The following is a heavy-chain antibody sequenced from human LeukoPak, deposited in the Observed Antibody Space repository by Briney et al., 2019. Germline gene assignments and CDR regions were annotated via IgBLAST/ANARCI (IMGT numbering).Heavy chain of an antibody. CDR1: GFTFSSYA. J-gene: IGHJ6*04. V-gene: IGHV3-7*01. CDR3: AELGITMIGGV. CDR2: IKQDGSEK. Sequence: AGGSLRLSCAASGFTFSSYAMNWVRQAPGKGLEWVASIKQDGSEKYYVDSVRGRFTISRDNAKDSLYLQMNSLRAEDTAVYYCAELGITMIGGVWGKGTTVTISS. D-gene: IGHD3-10*02.